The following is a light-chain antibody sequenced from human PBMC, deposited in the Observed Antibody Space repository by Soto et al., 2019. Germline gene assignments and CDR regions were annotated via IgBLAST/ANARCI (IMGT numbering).Light chain of an antibody. CDR2: WAS. Sequence: DIVMTQSPDSLSVSLGERATINFNSRQIVLYSHNNKNYLAWYQHKPGQPPKMLIYWASIRESGVPDRFSGSGSGTDFTLTISSLQSEDVAVYYCQQYYTNSWSFGQGTKVDIK. V-gene: IGKV4-1*01. CDR3: QQYYTNSWS. J-gene: IGKJ1*01. CDR1: QIVLYSHNNKNY.